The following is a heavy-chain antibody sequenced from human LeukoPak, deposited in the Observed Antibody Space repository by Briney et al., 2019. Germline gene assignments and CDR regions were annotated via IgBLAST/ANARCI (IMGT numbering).Heavy chain of an antibody. CDR1: GYSIGSGYY. CDR3: AREAYGGNSEAFDI. CDR2: IYHSGST. V-gene: IGHV4-38-2*02. J-gene: IGHJ3*02. Sequence: SETLSLTCTVSGYSIGSGYYWGWIRQPPGKGLEWIGSIYHSGSTYYNPSHKSRVTISVDASKNQFSLKLSSVTAADTAVYYCAREAYGGNSEAFDIWGQGTMVTVSS. D-gene: IGHD4-23*01.